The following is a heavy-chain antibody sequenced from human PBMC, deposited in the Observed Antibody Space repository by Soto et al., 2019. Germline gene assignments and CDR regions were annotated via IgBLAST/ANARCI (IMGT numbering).Heavy chain of an antibody. CDR3: ASRGSYYYYYYGMDV. D-gene: IGHD1-26*01. V-gene: IGHV3-21*01. J-gene: IGHJ6*02. CDR2: ISSSSSYI. Sequence: GGSLRLSCAASGFTFSSYSMNWVRQAPGKGLEWVSSISSSSSYIYYADSVKGRFTISRDNAKNSLYLQMNSLRAEDTAVYYFASRGSYYYYYYGMDVWGQGTTVTVSS. CDR1: GFTFSSYS.